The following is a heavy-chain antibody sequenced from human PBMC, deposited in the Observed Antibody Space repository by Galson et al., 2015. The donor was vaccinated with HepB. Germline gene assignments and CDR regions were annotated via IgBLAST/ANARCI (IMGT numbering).Heavy chain of an antibody. Sequence: SLRLSCAASGFTFSNYGMHWVRQAPGKGLEWVAVISYDGSNKFYADSMKGRFTISRDNSKNTLYLQMNSLRAEDTAVYYCAKASGYNYGYGGYWGQGTLVTVSS. CDR1: GFTFSNYG. CDR3: AKASGYNYGYGGY. J-gene: IGHJ4*02. CDR2: ISYDGSNK. D-gene: IGHD5-18*01. V-gene: IGHV3-30*18.